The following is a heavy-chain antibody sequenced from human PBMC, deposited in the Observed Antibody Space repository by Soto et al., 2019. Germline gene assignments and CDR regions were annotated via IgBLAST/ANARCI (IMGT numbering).Heavy chain of an antibody. CDR2: ISDSGVNT. CDR3: AKLTRSGWYNTTD. V-gene: IGHV3-23*01. J-gene: IGHJ4*02. Sequence: GGSLRLSCAASGFTFSSFAMSWVRQTPGKGLEWVSDISDSGVNTFYADSVKGRFIISRDNSKKTLYLQMNSLRADDTAVYYCAKLTRSGWYNTTDWGPGTLVTVSS. CDR1: GFTFSSFA. D-gene: IGHD6-19*01.